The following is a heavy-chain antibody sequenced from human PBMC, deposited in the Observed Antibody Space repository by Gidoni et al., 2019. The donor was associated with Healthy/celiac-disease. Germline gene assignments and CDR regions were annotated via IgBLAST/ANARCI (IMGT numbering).Heavy chain of an antibody. Sequence: EVQLVESGGGLVQPGRSLRLSCAASGFTFDDYAMHWVRQAPGKGLEWVSGISWNSGSIGYADSVKGRFTISRDNAKNSLYLQMNSLRAEDTALYYCAKGRYSSSWYGYFQHWGQGTLVTVSS. CDR3: AKGRYSSSWYGYFQH. CDR1: GFTFDDYA. D-gene: IGHD6-13*01. CDR2: ISWNSGSI. V-gene: IGHV3-9*01. J-gene: IGHJ1*01.